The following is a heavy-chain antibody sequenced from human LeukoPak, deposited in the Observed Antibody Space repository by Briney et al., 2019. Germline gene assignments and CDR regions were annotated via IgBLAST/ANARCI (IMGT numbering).Heavy chain of an antibody. D-gene: IGHD6-6*01. CDR3: AREVGSSSSVYAFDI. V-gene: IGHV3-21*01. J-gene: IGHJ3*02. CDR2: ISSSSSYI. CDR1: GFTFSSYS. Sequence: GGSLRLSCAASGFTFSSYSMNWVRQAPGKGLEWVSSISSSSSYIYHADSVKGRFTISRDNAKNSLYLQMNSLRAEDTAVYYCAREVGSSSSVYAFDIWGQGTMVTVSS.